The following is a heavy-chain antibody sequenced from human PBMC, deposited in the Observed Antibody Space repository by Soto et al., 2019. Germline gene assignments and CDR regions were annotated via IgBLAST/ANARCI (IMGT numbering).Heavy chain of an antibody. D-gene: IGHD1-26*01. Sequence: PGGSLRLSCAASGFTFSGYAMHEVRQAPGKGLEWVAVISYDGSNKYYADSVKGRFTISRDNSKNTLYLQMNSLRAEDTAVYYCARVLSYSGSYGFDYWGQGTLVTVSS. V-gene: IGHV3-30-3*01. CDR1: GFTFSGYA. CDR3: ARVLSYSGSYGFDY. J-gene: IGHJ4*02. CDR2: ISYDGSNK.